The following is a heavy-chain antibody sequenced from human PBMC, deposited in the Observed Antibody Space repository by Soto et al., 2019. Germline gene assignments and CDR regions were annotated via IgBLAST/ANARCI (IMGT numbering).Heavy chain of an antibody. Sequence: GGSLRLSCAASGFTFSSYGMHWVRQAPGKGLEWVAVISYDGSNKYYADSVKGRFTISRDNSKNTLYLQMNSLRAEDTAVYYCAKEGYCSGGSCRPRSKGNWFDPWGQGTLVTVS. J-gene: IGHJ5*02. D-gene: IGHD2-15*01. CDR1: GFTFSSYG. CDR3: AKEGYCSGGSCRPRSKGNWFDP. CDR2: ISYDGSNK. V-gene: IGHV3-30*18.